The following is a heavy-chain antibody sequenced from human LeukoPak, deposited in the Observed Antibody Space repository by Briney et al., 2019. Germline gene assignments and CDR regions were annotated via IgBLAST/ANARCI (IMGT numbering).Heavy chain of an antibody. V-gene: IGHV3-21*01. D-gene: IGHD1-26*01. CDR3: ARDFSSGSFYGDYYFDY. Sequence: PGGSLRLSCAASRFTISSYAMSWVRQAPGKGLEWVSSISSYSDIFYADSVRGRFTISRDNAKNSLYLQMNSLRAEDTAVYYCARDFSSGSFYGDYYFDYWGQGTLVTVSS. CDR2: ISSYSDI. J-gene: IGHJ4*02. CDR1: RFTISSYA.